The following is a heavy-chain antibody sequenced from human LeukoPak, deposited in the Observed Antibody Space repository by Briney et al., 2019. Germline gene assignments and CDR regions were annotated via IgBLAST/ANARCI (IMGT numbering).Heavy chain of an antibody. CDR3: ARVRDTLYYFDY. J-gene: IGHJ4*02. V-gene: IGHV1-2*02. Sequence: ASVTVSFTSSGYTFTVYYMHWVRQAPGQGLGWMGWINPNSGGTNYAQKFQGRVTMTRDTSISTAYMELSRLRSDDTAVYYCARVRDTLYYFDYWGQGTLVTVSS. CDR2: INPNSGGT. D-gene: IGHD3-16*02. CDR1: GYTFTVYY.